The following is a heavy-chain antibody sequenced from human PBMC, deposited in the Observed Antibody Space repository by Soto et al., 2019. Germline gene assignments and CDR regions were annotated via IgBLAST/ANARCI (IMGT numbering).Heavy chain of an antibody. J-gene: IGHJ6*02. Sequence: GSLRLSCAASGFTFSSYAMSWVRQAPGKGLEWVSAISGSGGSTYYADSVKGRFTISRDNSKNTLYLQMNSLRAEDTAVYYCATQTFGSLLSTIFGVVSFGMDVWGQGTTVTVSS. V-gene: IGHV3-23*01. CDR2: ISGSGGST. CDR1: GFTFSSYA. D-gene: IGHD3-3*01. CDR3: ATQTFGSLLSTIFGVVSFGMDV.